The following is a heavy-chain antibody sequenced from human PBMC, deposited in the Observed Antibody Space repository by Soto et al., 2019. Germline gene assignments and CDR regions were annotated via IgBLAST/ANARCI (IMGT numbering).Heavy chain of an antibody. CDR2: IIPIFGTA. D-gene: IGHD2-21*02. CDR1: GGTFSSYA. Sequence: QVQLVQSGAEVKKPGFSVKVSCKASGGTFSSYAISWVRQAPGQGLEWMGGIIPIFGTANYAQKFQGRVTITADESTSTAYMELSSLRSEDPAVYYCARDPYCGGDCPYFDYWGQGTLVTVSS. CDR3: ARDPYCGGDCPYFDY. V-gene: IGHV1-69*12. J-gene: IGHJ4*02.